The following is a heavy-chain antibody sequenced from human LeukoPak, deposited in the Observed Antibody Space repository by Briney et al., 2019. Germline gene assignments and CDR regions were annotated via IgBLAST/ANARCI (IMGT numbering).Heavy chain of an antibody. CDR3: ARAPEMATTTGYFDY. CDR1: GGSISSYY. J-gene: IGHJ4*02. D-gene: IGHD5-24*01. Sequence: PSETLSLTCTVSGGSISSYYWSWIRQPPGKGLEWIGYIYYSGSTNYNPSLKSRVTISVDTSKNQFSLKLSSVTAADTAVYYCARAPEMATTTGYFDYWGQGTLVTVSS. CDR2: IYYSGST. V-gene: IGHV4-59*12.